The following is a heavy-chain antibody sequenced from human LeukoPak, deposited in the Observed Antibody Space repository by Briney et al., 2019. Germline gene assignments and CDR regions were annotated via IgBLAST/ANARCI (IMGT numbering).Heavy chain of an antibody. CDR2: ISSSSDFI. D-gene: IGHD3-10*01. J-gene: IGHJ5*02. V-gene: IGHV3-21*01. Sequence: RGSLRLSWAASGFIYSSYSVNWVSQAPGEGLEWVSSISSSSDFIYYIDSVKGRFTISRDNAKNSLYLQMNSLRAEDTAVYYCHPDYYGSGRRSWLEPWRKGTLGTVSS. CDR3: HPDYYGSGRRSWLEP. CDR1: GFIYSSYS.